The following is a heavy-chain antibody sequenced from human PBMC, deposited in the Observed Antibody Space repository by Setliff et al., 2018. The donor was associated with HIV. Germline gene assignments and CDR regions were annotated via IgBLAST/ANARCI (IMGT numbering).Heavy chain of an antibody. CDR1: GFTVSNDY. V-gene: IGHV3-66*04. J-gene: IGHJ4*02. CDR3: ARLPQDVRSSIDF. Sequence: GGSLRLSCAASGFTVSNDYMSWVRQAPGRGLEWVSVIHSGGSSISYADSVKGRFTISRDNAKNTLFLQMNSLRAEDTAVYYCARLPQDVRSSIDFWGQGTLVTVSS. D-gene: IGHD6-6*01. CDR2: IHSGGSS.